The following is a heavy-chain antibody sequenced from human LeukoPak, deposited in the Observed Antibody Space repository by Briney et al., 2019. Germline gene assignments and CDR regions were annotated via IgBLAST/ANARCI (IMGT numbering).Heavy chain of an antibody. J-gene: IGHJ3*02. CDR3: ARENHDAYDI. Sequence: KPSETLSLTCTVSGGSISSYYWTWIRQPPGKGLGWIGYIYHSGTTNYNPSLKSRVTILVDTSKNQFSLKMSSVTAADTAVYYCARENHDAYDIWGQGTMVTVSS. CDR1: GGSISSYY. V-gene: IGHV4-59*01. CDR2: IYHSGTT.